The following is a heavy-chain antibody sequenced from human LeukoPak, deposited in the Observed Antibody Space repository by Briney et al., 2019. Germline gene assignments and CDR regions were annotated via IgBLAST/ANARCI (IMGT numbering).Heavy chain of an antibody. CDR2: ISYDGSNK. Sequence: GGSLRLSCAASGFIFSNYAMHWVRQAPGKGLEWVAVISYDGSNKYYADSVKGRFTISRDNSKNTLYLQMNSLRAEDTAVYYCARFYANEWELPHWGQGTLVTVSS. J-gene: IGHJ4*02. V-gene: IGHV3-30*04. CDR3: ARFYANEWELPH. D-gene: IGHD1-26*01. CDR1: GFIFSNYA.